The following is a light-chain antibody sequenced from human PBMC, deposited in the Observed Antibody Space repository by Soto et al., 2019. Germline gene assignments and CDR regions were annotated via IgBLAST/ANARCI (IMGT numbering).Light chain of an antibody. Sequence: AIRMTQSPSSLSASTGDRVTITCRASQGISSYLAWYQQKPGKAPKLLIYAASTLQSGVPSRFSGSGSGTDFTLTISCLQYEDFATYYCQQYYSYTVTFGGGTKVDIK. V-gene: IGKV1-8*01. J-gene: IGKJ4*01. CDR3: QQYYSYTVT. CDR2: AAS. CDR1: QGISSY.